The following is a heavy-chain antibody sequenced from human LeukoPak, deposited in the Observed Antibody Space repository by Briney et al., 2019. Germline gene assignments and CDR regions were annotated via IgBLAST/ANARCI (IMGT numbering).Heavy chain of an antibody. J-gene: IGHJ4*02. D-gene: IGHD5-12*01. CDR1: GFTFSSYW. CDR3: ARHQDSGYDIAFVY. Sequence: GGSLRLSCAASGFTFSSYWMSWVRQAPGKGLEWVANIKQDGSEKYYVDSVKGRFTISRDNAKNSLYLQMNSLRAEDTAVYYCARHQDSGYDIAFVYWGQGAQVTVSS. V-gene: IGHV3-7*01. CDR2: IKQDGSEK.